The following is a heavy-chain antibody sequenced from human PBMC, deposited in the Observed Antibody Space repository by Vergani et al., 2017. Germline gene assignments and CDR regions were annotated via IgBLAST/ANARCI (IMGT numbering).Heavy chain of an antibody. CDR3: ARGIRYCSGGSCYLTPLDY. D-gene: IGHD2-15*01. Sequence: QVQLQQSGPGLVKPSQTLSLTCAISGDSVSSNSAAWSWIRQPPGKGLEWIGYIYYSGSTNYNPSLKSRVTISVDTSKNQFSLKLSSVTAADTAVYYCARGIRYCSGGSCYLTPLDYWGQGTLVTVSS. CDR2: IYYSGST. CDR1: GDSVSSNSAA. J-gene: IGHJ4*02. V-gene: IGHV4-61*01.